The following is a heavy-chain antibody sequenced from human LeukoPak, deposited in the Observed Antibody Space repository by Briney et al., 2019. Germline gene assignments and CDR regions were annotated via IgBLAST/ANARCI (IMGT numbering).Heavy chain of an antibody. V-gene: IGHV3-7*03. CDR3: ARDTNDYGDYVREDY. D-gene: IGHD4-17*01. J-gene: IGHJ4*02. CDR2: IRQDGSET. CDR1: GFIFSTYW. Sequence: GGSLRLSCAASGFIFSTYWMSWVRQAPGKGLEWVATIRQDGSETHYVGSVRGRFTISRDNAKNSLYLQVNSLRAEDTAVYYCARDTNDYGDYVREDYWGQGTLVTVSS.